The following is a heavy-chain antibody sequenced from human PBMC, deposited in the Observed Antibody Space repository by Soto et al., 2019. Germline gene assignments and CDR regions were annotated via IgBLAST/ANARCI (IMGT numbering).Heavy chain of an antibody. Sequence: SETLSLTCAVYGGSFSRFSWSWIRQPPGKGLEWIGEINQSGDTNYNPSLKSRVTISVDTSKNQFSLKLSSVTAADTAVYYCARLVLLWFGELLYSPYYYYGMDVWGQGTTVTVSS. CDR2: INQSGDT. CDR3: ARLVLLWFGELLYSPYYYYGMDV. J-gene: IGHJ6*02. V-gene: IGHV4-34*01. CDR1: GGSFSRFS. D-gene: IGHD3-10*01.